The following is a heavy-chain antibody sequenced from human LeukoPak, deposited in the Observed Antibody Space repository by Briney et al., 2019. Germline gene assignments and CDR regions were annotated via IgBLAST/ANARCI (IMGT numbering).Heavy chain of an antibody. J-gene: IGHJ6*03. CDR1: GFTFSSYA. Sequence: GSLLLSCAASGFTFSSYAMHWVRQAPGKGLEWVAVISYDGSNKYYADSVKGRFTISRDNSKNTLYLQMNSLRVEDTAVYYCARDQIKMVRGIIARSTAYYQYYYMDVWGKGTTVTVSS. CDR2: ISYDGSNK. D-gene: IGHD3-10*01. CDR3: ARDQIKMVRGIIARSTAYYQYYYMDV. V-gene: IGHV3-30*04.